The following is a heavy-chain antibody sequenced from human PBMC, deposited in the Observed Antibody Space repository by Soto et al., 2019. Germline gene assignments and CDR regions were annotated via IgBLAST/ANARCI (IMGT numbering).Heavy chain of an antibody. J-gene: IGHJ4*02. CDR2: TYYRSKWYN. V-gene: IGHV6-1*01. D-gene: IGHD5-18*01. CDR1: GDSVSSNSAA. Sequence: PSQTLSLTCAISGDSVSSNSAAWNWIRQSPSRGLEWLGRTYYRSKWYNDYAVSVKSRITINPDTSKNQFFLQLNSVTPEDTAVYYCAGGGYSYGYLSFDYWGQGTLVTVSS. CDR3: AGGGYSYGYLSFDY.